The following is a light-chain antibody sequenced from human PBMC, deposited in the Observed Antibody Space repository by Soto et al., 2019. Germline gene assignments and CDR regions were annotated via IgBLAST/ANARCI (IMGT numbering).Light chain of an antibody. CDR2: GNI. CDR1: SSNIGAGYD. CDR3: QSYDGTLSARYV. V-gene: IGLV1-40*01. Sequence: QSVLTQPPSVSGAPGQRVTISCTGRSSNIGAGYDVHWYQQRPGTAPKLLIFGNINRPSGVPDRFSGSKSGTSASLAITGLQAEDEGDYYCQSYDGTLSARYVFGTGTKLTVL. J-gene: IGLJ1*01.